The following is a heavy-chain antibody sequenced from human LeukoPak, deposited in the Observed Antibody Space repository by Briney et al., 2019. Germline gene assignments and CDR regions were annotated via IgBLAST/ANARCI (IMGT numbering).Heavy chain of an antibody. Sequence: GGSLRLSCAASGFTFSSYSMNWDRQAPGKGLEWVSYISSSSSTIYYADSVKGRFTISRDNAKNSLYLQLNSLRTEDTAVYYCARDGGFGEAFRFAFDIWGQGTKVTVSS. CDR2: ISSSSSTI. J-gene: IGHJ3*02. CDR1: GFTFSSYS. CDR3: ARDGGFGEAFRFAFDI. D-gene: IGHD3-10*01. V-gene: IGHV3-48*01.